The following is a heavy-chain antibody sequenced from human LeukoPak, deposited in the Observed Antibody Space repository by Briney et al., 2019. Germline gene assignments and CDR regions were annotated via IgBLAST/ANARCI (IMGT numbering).Heavy chain of an antibody. CDR2: ISSSGSTI. V-gene: IGHV3-48*04. CDR1: GFTFSSYG. D-gene: IGHD3-10*02. J-gene: IGHJ6*04. Sequence: PGGSLRLSCAASGFTFSSYGMSWVRQAPGKGLEWVSYISSSGSTIYYADSVKGRFTISRDNAKSSLYLQMNSLRAEDTAVYYCAELGITMIGGVWGKGTTVTISS. CDR3: AELGITMIGGV.